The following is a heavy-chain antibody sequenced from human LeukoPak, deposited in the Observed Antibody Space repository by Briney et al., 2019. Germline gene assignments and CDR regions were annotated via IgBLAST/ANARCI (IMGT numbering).Heavy chain of an antibody. CDR2: ISSSSSYI. D-gene: IGHD2-2*01. CDR3: ARSEDIVVVPAAPTYFDY. J-gene: IGHJ4*02. V-gene: IGHV3-21*01. Sequence: GGSLRLSCAASGFTFSSYSMNWVRQAPGKGLEWVSSISSSSSYIYYADSVKGRFTISRDNAKNSLYLQMNSLRAEDTDVYYCARSEDIVVVPAAPTYFDYWGQGTLVTVSS. CDR1: GFTFSSYS.